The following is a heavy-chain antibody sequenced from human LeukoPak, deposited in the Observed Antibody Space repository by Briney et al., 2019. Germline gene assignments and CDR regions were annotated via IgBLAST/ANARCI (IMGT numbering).Heavy chain of an antibody. Sequence: ASVKVSCKASGYTFTIYDMHWVRQAPGQGLEWMGIINPSGDSTSYAQKFQGRVTMTRDTSTSTVYVELSSLRSEDTAVYYCASVLYCGADCYSGRYFFDYWGQGTLVTVSS. CDR1: GYTFTIYD. V-gene: IGHV1-46*01. CDR3: ASVLYCGADCYSGRYFFDY. J-gene: IGHJ4*02. CDR2: INPSGDST. D-gene: IGHD2-21*02.